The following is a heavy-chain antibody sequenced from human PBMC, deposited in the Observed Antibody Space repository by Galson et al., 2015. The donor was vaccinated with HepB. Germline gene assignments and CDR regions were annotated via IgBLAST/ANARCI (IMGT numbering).Heavy chain of an antibody. CDR1: EYPFTAYY. D-gene: IGHD4-17*01. V-gene: IGHV1-2*05. J-gene: IGHJ6*02. CDR3: ARGGWTVNTDNNYYHGMDV. Sequence: SVKVSCKASEYPFTAYYIHWMRQAPGQGLEWVGRINPNSGGTNYAQKFQGRITMTRDTSISTAYMELSRLRSDDTVVYYCARGGWTVNTDNNYYHGMDVWGQGTTVTVSS. CDR2: INPNSGGT.